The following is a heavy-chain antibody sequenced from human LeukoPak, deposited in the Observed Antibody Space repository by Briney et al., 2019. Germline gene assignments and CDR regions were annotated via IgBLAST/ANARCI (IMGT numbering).Heavy chain of an antibody. CDR3: ARGGDIEVVPTAHIGGLDV. J-gene: IGHJ6*02. V-gene: IGHV3-53*01. Sequence: GGSLRLSCAASGFTVSSNYMSWVRQAPGKGLEWVSVIYGGGKTYYADSVKGRFTISRDNSKNTLYLQMNSLRGDDTAVYYCARGGDIEVVPTAHIGGLDVWGQGTTVTVSS. CDR2: IYGGGKT. CDR1: GFTVSSNY. D-gene: IGHD2-2*01.